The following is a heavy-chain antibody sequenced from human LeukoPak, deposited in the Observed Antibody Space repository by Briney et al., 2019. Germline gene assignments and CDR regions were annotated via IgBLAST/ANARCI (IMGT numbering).Heavy chain of an antibody. Sequence: PSETLSLTCAVSGGSIAIRNYYWAWIRQSPGRGLEWLGSVYSSGSVCYNPSLKSRVTILVDTSKNQFSLKLSSVTAADTAVYYCARDPSGSDDAFDIWGQGTMVTVSS. D-gene: IGHD3-22*01. CDR3: ARDPSGSDDAFDI. J-gene: IGHJ3*02. CDR2: VYSSGSV. CDR1: GGSIAIRNYY. V-gene: IGHV4-39*07.